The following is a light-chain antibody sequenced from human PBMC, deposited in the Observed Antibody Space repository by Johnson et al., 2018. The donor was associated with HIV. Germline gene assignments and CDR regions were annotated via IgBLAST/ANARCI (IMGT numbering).Light chain of an antibody. CDR3: GTWDSSLSAHYG. Sequence: VLSQPPSVSAAPGQKVTISCSGSSSNIGNNYVSWYQQFPGTAPRLLIYENNKRPSGIADRFSGSKSGTSATLGITGLQTGDEADYYCGTWDSSLSAHYGFRTGTKVTVL. J-gene: IGLJ1*01. CDR2: ENN. V-gene: IGLV1-51*02. CDR1: SSNIGNNY.